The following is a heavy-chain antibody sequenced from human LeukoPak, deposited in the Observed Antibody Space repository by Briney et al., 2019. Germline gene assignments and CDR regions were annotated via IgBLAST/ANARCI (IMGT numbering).Heavy chain of an antibody. CDR2: IYDSGST. V-gene: IGHV4-59*11. CDR1: GGSLSNHY. J-gene: IGHJ4*02. Sequence: SETLSLTCTVSGGSLSNHYWSWIRQPPGKGLEWIGHIYDSGSTTYNPSLKSRVTMSVDTSKNQFSLNLSSVTAADTAVYYCARGYCSGGSCHDYWGQGTLVTVSS. D-gene: IGHD2-15*01. CDR3: ARGYCSGGSCHDY.